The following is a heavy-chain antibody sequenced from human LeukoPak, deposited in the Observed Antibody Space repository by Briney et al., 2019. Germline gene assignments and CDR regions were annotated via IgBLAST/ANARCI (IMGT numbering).Heavy chain of an antibody. J-gene: IGHJ3*02. CDR2: INEDGSTT. CDR1: GFTFSSNW. D-gene: IGHD3-22*01. CDR3: AREDFYDSSGYYAPPAAFDI. V-gene: IGHV3-74*01. Sequence: GGSLRLSCAASGFTFSSNWMHWVRHAPGKGLVWVSRINEDGSTTNYADSVKGRSTIFRDNAKNTLYLQMNSLRAEDTAVYYCAREDFYDSSGYYAPPAAFDIWGQGTMVTVSS.